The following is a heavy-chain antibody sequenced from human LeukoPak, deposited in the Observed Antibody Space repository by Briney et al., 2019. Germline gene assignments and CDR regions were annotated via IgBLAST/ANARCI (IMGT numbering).Heavy chain of an antibody. CDR3: AIGRTGYYFPFDP. Sequence: PGGSLRLSCAASGFTFSSYGMSSVRPAPGKGLEWVSAISGSGGSTYYADSVNGRFTISRDNSKNTLYLKMNSLRAEDTAVYYCAIGRTGYYFPFDPWGQGTLVTVSS. D-gene: IGHD3/OR15-3a*01. J-gene: IGHJ5*02. V-gene: IGHV3-23*01. CDR2: ISGSGGST. CDR1: GFTFSSYG.